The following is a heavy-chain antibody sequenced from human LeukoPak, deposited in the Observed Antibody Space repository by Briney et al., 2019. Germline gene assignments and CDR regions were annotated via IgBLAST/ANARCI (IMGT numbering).Heavy chain of an antibody. Sequence: PSETLSLTCSVSGGSISSNSYYWGWIRQPPGKGLEWIASIFYSGNTYYNPSLKSRVTMSVDTSKNQFSLKLSSVTAADTAVYYCARDGSGGPKTRVRGVIGALDYWGQGTLVTVSS. CDR3: ARDGSGGPKTRVRGVIGALDY. V-gene: IGHV4-39*07. J-gene: IGHJ4*02. D-gene: IGHD3-10*01. CDR2: IFYSGNT. CDR1: GGSISSNSYY.